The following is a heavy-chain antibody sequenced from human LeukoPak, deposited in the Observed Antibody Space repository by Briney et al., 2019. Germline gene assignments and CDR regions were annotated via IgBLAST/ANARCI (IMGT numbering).Heavy chain of an antibody. D-gene: IGHD6-19*01. CDR3: ARGSGGWYLEY. CDR2: MYYSGNT. CDR1: GCSISSAY. J-gene: IGHJ4*02. V-gene: IGHV4-59*01. Sequence: SETLCLTCTVSGCSISSAYWSWIRQPPGKGLEWISFMYYSGNTNYNPSLKSRVTISVDTSKNQLSLKLSSVTAADTAVYYCARGSGGWYLEYWGQGTLVTVSS.